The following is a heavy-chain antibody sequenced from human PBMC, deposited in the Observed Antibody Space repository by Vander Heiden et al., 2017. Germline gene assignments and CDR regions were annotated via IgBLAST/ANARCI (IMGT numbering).Heavy chain of an antibody. Sequence: QVQLVESGGGVVQPGRSLRLSCAASGFTFSSYGMHWVRQAPGKGLEWVAVISYDGSNKDDADSVKGRFTISRDNSKNTLYLQMNSLRAEDTAVYYCAKEKNWNYEFDYWGQGNLVTVSS. CDR3: AKEKNWNYEFDY. CDR1: GFTFSSYG. V-gene: IGHV3-30*18. D-gene: IGHD1-7*01. CDR2: ISYDGSNK. J-gene: IGHJ4*02.